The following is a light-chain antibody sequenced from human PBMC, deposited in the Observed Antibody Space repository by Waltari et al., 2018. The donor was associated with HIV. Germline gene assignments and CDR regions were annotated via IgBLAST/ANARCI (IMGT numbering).Light chain of an antibody. Sequence: DIQMTQSPSSLSASVGDAVTITCRASQGINTYLNWYQVKPGKAPKFLIYAATSLQSGVPSRFSGSGFGTYFTLTINSLQPEDFASYYCQQSYSAPYTFGQGTNLEIK. V-gene: IGKV1-39*01. J-gene: IGKJ2*01. CDR3: QQSYSAPYT. CDR1: QGINTY. CDR2: AAT.